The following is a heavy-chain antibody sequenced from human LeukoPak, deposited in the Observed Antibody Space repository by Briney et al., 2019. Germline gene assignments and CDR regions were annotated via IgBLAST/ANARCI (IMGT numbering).Heavy chain of an antibody. V-gene: IGHV3-30*02. CDR3: AKVGLHDPSGHFSHMDV. J-gene: IGHJ6*03. CDR2: IKYDGNTQ. CDR1: GFTFSSYG. D-gene: IGHD2-21*02. Sequence: GGSLRLSCAASGFTFSSYGMFWVRQAPGKGLEWVAFIKYDGNTQFYKDSVKGRFTIWRDNSRNNLYLQMNSLSAEDMAVYYCAKVGLHDPSGHFSHMDVGGKGTAVTVSS.